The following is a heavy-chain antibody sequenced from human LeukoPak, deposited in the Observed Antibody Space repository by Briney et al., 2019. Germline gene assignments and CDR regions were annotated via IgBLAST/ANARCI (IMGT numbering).Heavy chain of an antibody. CDR2: IIPIFGTA. CDR1: GGTFSSYA. D-gene: IGHD1-1*01. Sequence: ASVKVSCKASGGTFSSYAISWVRQAPGQGLEWMGGIIPIFGTANYAQKFQGRVTITADESTSTAYMELSSLRSEDTAVYYCAREKGYNRNDQHGMDVWGQGTTVTVSS. J-gene: IGHJ6*02. CDR3: AREKGYNRNDQHGMDV. V-gene: IGHV1-69*13.